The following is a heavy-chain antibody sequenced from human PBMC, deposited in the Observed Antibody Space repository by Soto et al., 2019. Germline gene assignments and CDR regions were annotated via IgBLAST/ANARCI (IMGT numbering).Heavy chain of an antibody. V-gene: IGHV4-39*01. CDR2: IYYSGST. CDR3: ASPGYSSGWDGMDV. CDR1: GGSISSSSYY. D-gene: IGHD6-19*01. J-gene: IGHJ6*02. Sequence: SETLSLTCTVSGGSISSSSYYWGWIRQPPGKGLEWIGSIYYSGSTYYNPSLKSRVTISVDTSKNQFSLKLSSVTAADTAVYYCASPGYSSGWDGMDVWGQGTTVTVSS.